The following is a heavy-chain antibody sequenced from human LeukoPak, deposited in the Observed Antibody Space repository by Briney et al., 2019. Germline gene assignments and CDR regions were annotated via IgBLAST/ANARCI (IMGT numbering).Heavy chain of an antibody. D-gene: IGHD2-2*01. CDR3: ATPSSHCSSTSCPSDY. J-gene: IGHJ4*02. Sequence: SETLSLTCAVSGGSISSYYWSWIRQPPGKGLEWIGYIYYSGSTNYNPSLKSRVTISVETTSNQVSLKLSSVTAADTAVYYCATPSSHCSSTSCPSDYWGQGTLVTVSS. V-gene: IGHV4-59*08. CDR2: IYYSGST. CDR1: GGSISSYY.